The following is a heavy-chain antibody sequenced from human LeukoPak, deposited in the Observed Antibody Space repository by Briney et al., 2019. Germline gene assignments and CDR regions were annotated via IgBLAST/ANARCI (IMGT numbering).Heavy chain of an antibody. J-gene: IGHJ4*02. CDR1: GFTFSSFY. V-gene: IGHV3-53*01. CDR3: ARAGHSNSLAY. D-gene: IGHD5-18*01. Sequence: GGSLRLSCAASGFTFSSFYMNWVRQAPGKGLEWVSVIYSGGSTYYADSVKRRFTISRDRSKNTVFLQMNNLRGEDTAIYYCARAGHSNSLAYWGQGTLVTVSS. CDR2: IYSGGST.